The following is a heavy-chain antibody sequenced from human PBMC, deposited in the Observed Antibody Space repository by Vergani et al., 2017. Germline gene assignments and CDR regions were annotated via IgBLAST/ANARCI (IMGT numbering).Heavy chain of an antibody. CDR1: GYTFTSYG. J-gene: IGHJ4*02. CDR2: INPSGGST. V-gene: IGHV1-46*03. CDR3: ASLGYCSGGSCLEPDIDY. Sequence: QVQLVQSGAEVKKPGASVKVSCKASGYTFTSYGISWVRQAPGQGLEWMGIINPSGGSTSYAQKFQGRVTMTRDTSTSTVYMELSSLRSEDTAVYYCASLGYCSGGSCLEPDIDYWGQGTLVTVSS. D-gene: IGHD2-15*01.